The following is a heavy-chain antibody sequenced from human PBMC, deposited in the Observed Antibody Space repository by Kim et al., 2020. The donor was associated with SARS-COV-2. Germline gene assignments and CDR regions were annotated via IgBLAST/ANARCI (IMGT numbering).Heavy chain of an antibody. CDR2: IYYSGST. V-gene: IGHV4-31*03. D-gene: IGHD3-3*01. CDR1: GGSIFSGAYY. J-gene: IGHJ4*02. Sequence: SETLSLTCTVSGGSIFSGAYYWSWIRQHPGKGLEWIGYIYYSGSTYYNPSLKSRVTISVDTSKNQFSLNLSSVTAADTAMYYCARTYYDFWSGYYRYYFDSWGQGTLVTVSS. CDR3: ARTYYDFWSGYYRYYFDS.